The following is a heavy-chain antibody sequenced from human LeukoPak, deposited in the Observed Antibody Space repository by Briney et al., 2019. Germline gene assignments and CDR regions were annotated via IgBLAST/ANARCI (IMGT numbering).Heavy chain of an antibody. Sequence: GGSLRLSCAASGFTFSTFGMSWVRQAPGEGLEWVSYICSSGGTIFYADSVKGRFTISRDNAKNSLYLQMNSLRDEDTAAYYCARDSGLIMGAHNFDYWGQGTLVTVSS. CDR2: ICSSGGTI. CDR3: ARDSGLIMGAHNFDY. J-gene: IGHJ4*02. D-gene: IGHD1-26*01. V-gene: IGHV3-48*02. CDR1: GFTFSTFG.